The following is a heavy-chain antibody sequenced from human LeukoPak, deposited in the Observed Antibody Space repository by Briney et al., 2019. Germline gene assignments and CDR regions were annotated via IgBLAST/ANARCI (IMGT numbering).Heavy chain of an antibody. D-gene: IGHD1-26*01. Sequence: ASVKVSCKASGYTFTGYYMHWVRQAPGQGLEWMGWINPNSGGTNYAQKFQGRVTMTRDMSASTVYMELSSLRSEDTAVYYCAGHSILPRAEEDAFDIWGQGTMVTVSS. CDR2: INPNSGGT. J-gene: IGHJ3*02. V-gene: IGHV1-2*02. CDR1: GYTFTGYY. CDR3: AGHSILPRAEEDAFDI.